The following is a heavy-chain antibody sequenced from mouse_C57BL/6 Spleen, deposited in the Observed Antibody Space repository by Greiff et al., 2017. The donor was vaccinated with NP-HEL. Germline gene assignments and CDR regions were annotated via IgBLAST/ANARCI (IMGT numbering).Heavy chain of an antibody. D-gene: IGHD2-12*01. CDR1: GYAFSSSW. J-gene: IGHJ2*01. V-gene: IGHV1-82*01. Sequence: VQLQQSGPELVKPGASVKISCKASGYAFSSSWMNWVKQRPGQGLEWIGRIYPGDGDTNYNGKFKGKATLTADKSSSTAYMQLSSLTSEDSAVYFCARSYSPDFDYWGQGTTLTVSS. CDR2: IYPGDGDT. CDR3: ARSYSPDFDY.